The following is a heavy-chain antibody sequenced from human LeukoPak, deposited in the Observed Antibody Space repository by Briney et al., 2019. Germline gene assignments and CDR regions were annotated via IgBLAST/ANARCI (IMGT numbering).Heavy chain of an antibody. CDR3: AKGKINHDGAYDI. D-gene: IGHD3-16*01. V-gene: IGHV3-23*01. CDR1: GFTFSSYA. CDR2: ISGSGGST. Sequence: GGSLRLSCAASGFTFSSYAMSWVRQAPGKGLEWVSAISGSGGSTYYADSVKGRFTISRDNSKKTVYLQMNSLRAEDTAVYYCAKGKINHDGAYDIWGQGTMVTVSS. J-gene: IGHJ3*02.